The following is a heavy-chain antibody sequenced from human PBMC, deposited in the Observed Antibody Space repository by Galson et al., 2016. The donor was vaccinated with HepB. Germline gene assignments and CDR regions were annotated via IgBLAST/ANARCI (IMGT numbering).Heavy chain of an antibody. CDR3: ARAFKSGELRRSIVAVGTHRFDP. D-gene: IGHD6-13*01. CDR1: GFTFSLYA. Sequence: LRLSCAASGFTFSLYAMHWVRQAPGKGLEWVAVISYDGSTKYVDSVKGRFTISRDNSKNTLYLQMNSLRAEDTAVYYCARAFKSGELRRSIVAVGTHRFDPWGQGTLGTVSS. J-gene: IGHJ5*02. V-gene: IGHV3-30-3*01. CDR2: ISYDGSTK.